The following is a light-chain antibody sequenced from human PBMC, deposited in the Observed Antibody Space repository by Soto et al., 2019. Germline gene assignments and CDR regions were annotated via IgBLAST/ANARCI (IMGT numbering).Light chain of an antibody. V-gene: IGLV2-14*01. CDR3: SSYTDTGHVV. J-gene: IGLJ2*01. CDR2: EVS. Sequence: QSALTQPASVSGSPGQSITISCTGTSSDIGAYDYDSWYQQHPGKAPKLMIFEVSDRPSGASIRFSGSKSGNTASLTISGLQTEDEADYYCSSYTDTGHVVFGRGTKLTVL. CDR1: SSDIGAYDY.